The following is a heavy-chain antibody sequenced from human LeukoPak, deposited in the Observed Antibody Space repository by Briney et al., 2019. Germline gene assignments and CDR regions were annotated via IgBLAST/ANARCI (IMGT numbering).Heavy chain of an antibody. CDR3: ARGGAGRAKLFPFDP. J-gene: IGHJ5*02. D-gene: IGHD3-10*01. Sequence: SETLSLTCTVSGGSISSYYWSWIRQPPGKGLEWIGYIYYSGSTNYNPSLKSRVTISVDTSKNQFSLKLSSVTAADTAVYYCARGGAGRAKLFPFDPWGQGTLVTVSS. V-gene: IGHV4-59*01. CDR1: GGSISSYY. CDR2: IYYSGST.